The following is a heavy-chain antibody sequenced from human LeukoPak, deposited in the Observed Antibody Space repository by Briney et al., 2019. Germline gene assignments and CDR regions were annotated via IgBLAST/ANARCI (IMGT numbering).Heavy chain of an antibody. CDR3: ARRKPYPDYWGDTTSSVFDI. Sequence: ASVKVSCKASGYTFTAYDINWVRQATGQGLEWMGWMNTNSGNTGYAQKFQGRVTITRNTSINTAYMELRSLRSEDTAVYYCARRKPYPDYWGDTTSSVFDIWGQGTMVSVSS. D-gene: IGHD5-12*01. CDR2: MNTNSGNT. V-gene: IGHV1-8*02. J-gene: IGHJ3*02. CDR1: GYTFTAYD.